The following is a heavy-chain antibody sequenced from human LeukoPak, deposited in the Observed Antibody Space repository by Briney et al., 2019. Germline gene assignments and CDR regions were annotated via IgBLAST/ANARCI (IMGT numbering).Heavy chain of an antibody. CDR1: GGSFSGYY. D-gene: IGHD1-26*01. J-gene: IGHJ4*02. V-gene: IGHV4-34*01. Sequence: SETLSLTCAVYGGSFSGYYWSWIRQPPGKGLEWIGEINHSGSTNYNPSLKSRVTISVNTSKNQFSLKLSSVTAADTAVYYCAREGSGSYWVYWGQGTLVTVSS. CDR2: INHSGST. CDR3: AREGSGSYWVY.